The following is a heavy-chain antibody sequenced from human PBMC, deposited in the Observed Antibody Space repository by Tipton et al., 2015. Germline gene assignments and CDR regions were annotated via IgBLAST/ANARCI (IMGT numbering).Heavy chain of an antibody. CDR3: ACQDYDSLTRDYRTVDY. Sequence: TLSLTCAVSAYSISSDYYWGWIRQPPGKGLEWIGSISHSGNTYYNPSLKSRVTMPRNTSKTQFSLKRTSVTAADTAVYYCACQDYDSLTRDYRTVDYWGQGTLVTVSS. CDR2: ISHSGNT. V-gene: IGHV4-38-2*01. J-gene: IGHJ4*02. CDR1: AYSISSDYY. D-gene: IGHD3-9*01.